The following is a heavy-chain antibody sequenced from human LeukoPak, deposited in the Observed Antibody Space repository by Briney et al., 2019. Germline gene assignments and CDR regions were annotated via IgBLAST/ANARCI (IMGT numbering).Heavy chain of an antibody. CDR2: VGRDGSEK. V-gene: IGHV3-7*01. CDR1: GFTFSDYW. J-gene: IGHJ4*02. CDR3: AKVGAWELQRVFEN. D-gene: IGHD1-26*01. Sequence: GGSLRLSCAASGFTFSDYWMTWVRQVPGKGLEWVANVGRDGSEKNYVDSVKGRFTISRDNAKKSLYLEMNSLRVEDTALCYCAKVGAWELQRVFENWGQGTLVTVSS.